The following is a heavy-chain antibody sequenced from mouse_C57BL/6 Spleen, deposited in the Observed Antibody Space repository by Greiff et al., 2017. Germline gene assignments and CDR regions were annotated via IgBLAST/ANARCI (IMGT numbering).Heavy chain of an antibody. CDR3: ARKDTTGVAKGYFDV. D-gene: IGHD1-1*01. CDR2: IDPSDSYT. Sequence: QVQLQQPGAELVMPGASVKLSCKASGYTFTSYWMHWVKQRPGQGLEWIGEIDPSDSYTNYNQKFKGNSTLPVDKSSTPPYMKISSLTSEDSAVYYCARKDTTGVAKGYFDVWGQGTTLTVSS. V-gene: IGHV1-69*01. J-gene: IGHJ2*01. CDR1: GYTFTSYW.